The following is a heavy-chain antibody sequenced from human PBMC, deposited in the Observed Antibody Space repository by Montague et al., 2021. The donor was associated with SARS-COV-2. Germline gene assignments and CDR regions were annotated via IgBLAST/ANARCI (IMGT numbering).Heavy chain of an antibody. Sequence: SVKVSCKASGYAFTSCDINWVRQATGQGLEWMGWMNPNSGNTGYAQKFQGRVTMTRNTSISTAYMELSSLRSEDTAVYYYARDFRITIFGVVINNWFDPWGQGTLVTVSS. D-gene: IGHD3-3*01. CDR2: MNPNSGNT. V-gene: IGHV1-8*01. CDR1: GYAFTSCD. CDR3: ARDFRITIFGVVINNWFDP. J-gene: IGHJ5*02.